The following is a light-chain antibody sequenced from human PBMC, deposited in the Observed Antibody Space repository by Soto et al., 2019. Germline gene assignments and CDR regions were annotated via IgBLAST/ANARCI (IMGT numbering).Light chain of an antibody. J-gene: IGKJ1*01. CDR1: QSVSSSY. Sequence: EIVVTQSPGTLSLSPGERVTLSCRASQSVSSSYLAWYQQKLGQAPRLLIYGASSRATGIPDRFSGSRSGTDFTLTISRLEPEDFAVYYCQQYDSSPGTFGQGTKVEIK. V-gene: IGKV3-20*01. CDR2: GAS. CDR3: QQYDSSPGT.